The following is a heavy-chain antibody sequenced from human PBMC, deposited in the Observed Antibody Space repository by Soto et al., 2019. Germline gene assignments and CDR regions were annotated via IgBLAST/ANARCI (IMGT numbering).Heavy chain of an antibody. V-gene: IGHV1-2*02. CDR1: GYTFTGYY. CDR3: AGARYYYYGMDV. CDR2: INPNSGGT. J-gene: IGHJ6*02. Sequence: ASVKVSCKASGYTFTGYYMHWVRQAPGQGLEWMGWINPNSGGTNYAQKFQGRVTMTRDTSISTAYMELSRLRSDDTAVYYCAGARYYYYGMDVWGQGTTVTVSS.